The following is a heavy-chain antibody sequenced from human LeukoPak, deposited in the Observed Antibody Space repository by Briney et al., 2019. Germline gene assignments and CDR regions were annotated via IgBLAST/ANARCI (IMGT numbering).Heavy chain of an antibody. CDR3: ARDRDYCGGDCYEFDY. D-gene: IGHD2-21*02. CDR1: GGSISSYY. V-gene: IGHV4-4*07. CDR2: IYTSGST. Sequence: SETLSLTCTVSGGSISSYYWSWIRQPAGKGLEWIGRIYTSGSTNYNPSLKSRVTMSVDTSKNQFSLKLSSVTAADTAVYYCARDRDYCGGDCYEFDYWGQGTLVTVSS. J-gene: IGHJ4*02.